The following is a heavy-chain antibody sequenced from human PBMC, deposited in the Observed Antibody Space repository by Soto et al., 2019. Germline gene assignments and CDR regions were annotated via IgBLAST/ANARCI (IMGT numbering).Heavy chain of an antibody. CDR1: GGSISSYY. J-gene: IGHJ4*02. V-gene: IGHV4-59*01. Sequence: SETLSLTCTVSGGSISSYYWSWIRQPPGKGLEWIGYIYYSGSTNYNPSLKSRVTISVDTSKNQFSLKLSSVTAADTAVYYCARDLRLVGFDYWGQGTLVTVSS. CDR2: IYYSGST. CDR3: ARDLRLVGFDY. D-gene: IGHD6-6*01.